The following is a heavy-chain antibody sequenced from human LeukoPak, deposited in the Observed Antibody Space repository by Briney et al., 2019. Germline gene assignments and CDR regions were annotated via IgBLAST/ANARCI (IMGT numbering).Heavy chain of an antibody. CDR2: IYYSGST. V-gene: IGHV4-39*07. J-gene: IGHJ5*02. D-gene: IGHD6-13*01. CDR1: GGSISSSSYY. CDR3: AREDKDGSSWYPHWFDP. Sequence: SETLSLTCTVSGGSISSSSYYWGWIRQPPGKGLEWIGSIYYSGSTNYNPSLKSRVTISADTSKNQFSLKLWSVTAADTAVYFCAREDKDGSSWYPHWFDPWGQGTLVTVSS.